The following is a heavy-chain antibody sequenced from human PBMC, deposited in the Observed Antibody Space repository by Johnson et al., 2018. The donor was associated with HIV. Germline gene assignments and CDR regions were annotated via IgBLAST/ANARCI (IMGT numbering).Heavy chain of an antibody. Sequence: QVQLVESGGGLVKPGGSLRLSCAASGFTFSDYYMSWIRQAPGKGLEWVSYISSSGSTIYYADAVKGRFTITIDNAKNSWYLQMNSLRAEDTSLYYCAKDSSSWTRGAFDIWGQGTMVTVSS. V-gene: IGHV3-11*01. CDR1: GFTFSDYY. CDR2: ISSSGSTI. CDR3: AKDSSSWTRGAFDI. J-gene: IGHJ3*02. D-gene: IGHD6-13*01.